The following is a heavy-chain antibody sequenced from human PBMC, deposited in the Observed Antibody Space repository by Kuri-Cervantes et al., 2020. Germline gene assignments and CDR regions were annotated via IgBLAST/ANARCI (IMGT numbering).Heavy chain of an antibody. D-gene: IGHD1-26*01. CDR3: AKSGGATDY. CDR1: GFTFSSYG. J-gene: IGHJ4*02. Sequence: GGSLRLSCAASGFTFSSYGMHWVRQAPGKGLEWVAVISYDGSNKYYADSVKGRFTISRDNSKNTLYLQMNSLRAGDTAVYYCAKSGGATDYWGQGTLVTVSS. V-gene: IGHV3-30*18. CDR2: ISYDGSNK.